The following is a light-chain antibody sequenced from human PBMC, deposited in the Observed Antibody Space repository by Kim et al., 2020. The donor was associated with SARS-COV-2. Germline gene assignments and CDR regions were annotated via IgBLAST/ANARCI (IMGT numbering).Light chain of an antibody. J-gene: IGKJ1*01. V-gene: IGKV3-15*01. CDR3: QQYNNWPPT. Sequence: PSSDHGECAPLPCRASQSINIPWYQQKPGQAPRLLLYAESTRAAGIPARFSGGGSGTEFTLTISSLQSEDFAVYYCQQYNNWPPTFGQGTKVDIK. CDR2: AES. CDR1: QSIN.